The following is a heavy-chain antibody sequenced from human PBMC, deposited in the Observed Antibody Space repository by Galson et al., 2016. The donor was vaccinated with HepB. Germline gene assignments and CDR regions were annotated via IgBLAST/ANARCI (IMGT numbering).Heavy chain of an antibody. J-gene: IGHJ4*02. D-gene: IGHD5-18*01. Sequence: SLRLSGAASGFTVSTYWLSWVRQAPGKGLQWVARINQDGSVTHYVDAVKGRYTIYRDNAKNSQYLQMSSLRAEDTAVYYCAKGSAYTYCRNSRSVYYVDYWGQGTLVTVSS. CDR2: INQDGSVT. CDR1: GFTVSTYW. CDR3: AKGSAYTYCRNSRSVYYVDY. V-gene: IGHV3-7*03.